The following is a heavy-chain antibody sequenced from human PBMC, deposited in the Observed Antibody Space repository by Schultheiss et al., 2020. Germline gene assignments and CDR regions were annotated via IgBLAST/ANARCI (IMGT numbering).Heavy chain of an antibody. CDR2: IYYSGST. J-gene: IGHJ4*02. Sequence: SETLSLTCAVYGGSFSGYYWSWIRQPPGKGLEWIGSIYYSGSTYYNPSLKSRVTISVDTSKNQFSLKLSSVTAADTAVYYCASRRGSSGWYALPLDYWGQGTLVTVSS. D-gene: IGHD6-19*01. CDR3: ASRRGSSGWYALPLDY. CDR1: GGSFSGYY. V-gene: IGHV4-34*01.